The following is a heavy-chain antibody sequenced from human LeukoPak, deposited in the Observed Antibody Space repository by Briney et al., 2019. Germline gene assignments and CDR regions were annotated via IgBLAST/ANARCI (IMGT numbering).Heavy chain of an antibody. V-gene: IGHV1-69*04. CDR3: ARDAEYSSGWYSFDY. CDR2: IIPILGIA. D-gene: IGHD6-19*01. Sequence: SVKVSCKASGGTFSSYAISWVRQAPGQGLEWMGRIIPILGIANYAQKFQGRVTITADKSTSTAYMELSSLRSEDTAVYYCARDAEYSSGWYSFDYWGQGTLVTVSS. CDR1: GGTFSSYA. J-gene: IGHJ4*02.